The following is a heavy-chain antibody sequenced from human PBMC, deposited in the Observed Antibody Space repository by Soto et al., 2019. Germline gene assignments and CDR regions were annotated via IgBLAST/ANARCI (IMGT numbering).Heavy chain of an antibody. Sequence: PGGSLRLSCAASRFTFSSYDMNWVRQAPGKGLEWVSYISSSSSTIYYADSVKGRFTISRDNAKNSLYLQMNGLRDEDTAVYYCAGNGGYCSSTNCYTYGMDVWGQGTTVTVSS. V-gene: IGHV3-48*02. CDR1: RFTFSSYD. CDR3: AGNGGYCSSTNCYTYGMDV. D-gene: IGHD2-2*02. J-gene: IGHJ6*02. CDR2: ISSSSSTI.